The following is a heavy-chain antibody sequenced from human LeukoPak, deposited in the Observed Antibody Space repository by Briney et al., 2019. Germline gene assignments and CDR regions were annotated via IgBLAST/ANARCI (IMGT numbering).Heavy chain of an antibody. CDR1: GFTFSSYA. Sequence: RRSLRLSCAASGFTFSSYAMHWVRQAPGKGLEWVAVIPYDGSNKYYADSVKGRFTISRDNSKNTLYLQMNSLRAEDTAVYYCAKQLGYCSDGSCYFPYWGQGTLVTVSS. CDR2: IPYDGSNK. J-gene: IGHJ4*02. V-gene: IGHV3-30-3*02. CDR3: AKQLGYCSDGSCYFPY. D-gene: IGHD2-15*01.